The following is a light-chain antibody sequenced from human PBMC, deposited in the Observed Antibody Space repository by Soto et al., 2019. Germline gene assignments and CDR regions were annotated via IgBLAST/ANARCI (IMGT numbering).Light chain of an antibody. V-gene: IGKV1-5*01. CDR3: QQYNPYSRT. Sequence: DIQMTQSPSTLSGSVGDRVTITCRASQTISSWLAWYQQKPGKAPKLLIYAASSLQSGVPSRFSGSGSGTDFTLTISSLQRDDFAIYYCQQYNPYSRTFGQGTKVDIK. J-gene: IGKJ1*01. CDR1: QTISSW. CDR2: AAS.